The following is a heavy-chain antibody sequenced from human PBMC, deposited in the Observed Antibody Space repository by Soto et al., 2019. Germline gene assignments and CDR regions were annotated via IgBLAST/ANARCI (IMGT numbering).Heavy chain of an antibody. V-gene: IGHV5-51*01. J-gene: IGHJ6*02. CDR1: GYSFTSYR. Sequence: PGESLKISCKGSGYSFTSYRIAWVRQMPGKGLEWMGIIYPGDSDTRYSPSFQGQVTISADKSISTAYLQWSSLKASDTAMYYCAGGGVRGVITRTRDYYGMDVWGQGTTVTVSS. CDR2: IYPGDSDT. D-gene: IGHD3-10*01. CDR3: AGGGVRGVITRTRDYYGMDV.